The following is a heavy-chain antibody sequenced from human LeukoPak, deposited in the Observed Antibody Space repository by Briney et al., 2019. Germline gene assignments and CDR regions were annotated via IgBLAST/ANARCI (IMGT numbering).Heavy chain of an antibody. D-gene: IGHD3-10*01. Sequence: PGGSLRLSCAASGFTFSSYAMSWVRQAPGKGLEWVGRIKSKTDGGTTDYAAPVKGRFTISRDDSKNTLYLQMNSLKTEDTAVYYCTTWVYYGSGGDYWGQGTLVTVSS. CDR2: IKSKTDGGTT. CDR3: TTWVYYGSGGDY. CDR1: GFTFSSYA. J-gene: IGHJ4*02. V-gene: IGHV3-15*01.